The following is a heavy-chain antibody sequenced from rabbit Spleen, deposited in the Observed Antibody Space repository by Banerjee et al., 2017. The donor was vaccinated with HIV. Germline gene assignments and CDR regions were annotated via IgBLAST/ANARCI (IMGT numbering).Heavy chain of an antibody. Sequence: QEQLEESGGGLVKPEGSLTLTCKASGFTFSEKAVMCWVRQAPGKGLEWIACIDTGSSGFTYFATWAKGRFTCSKTSSTTVTLQMTRLTAADTATYFCARDTYDDYGDYWGSYYFNLWGPGHPRHRL. CDR2: IDTGSSGFT. CDR3: ARDTYDDYGDYWGSYYFNL. CDR1: GFTFSEKAV. J-gene: IGHJ4*01. D-gene: IGHD2-1*01. V-gene: IGHV1S45*01.